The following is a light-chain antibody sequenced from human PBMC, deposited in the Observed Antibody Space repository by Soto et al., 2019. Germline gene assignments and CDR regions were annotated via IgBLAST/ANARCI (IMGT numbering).Light chain of an antibody. CDR1: QTILSSSNNKNS. Sequence: DIVMTQSPDSLAVSLGERATINCKSSQTILSSSNNKNSVAWYQQKPGLPPRLLIFWASTRGSGVPDRFIGGGSATDFTLTIINLQAEDVAVYSCQQYFSLPPTFGRGTKVEIK. J-gene: IGKJ1*01. CDR2: WAS. V-gene: IGKV4-1*01. CDR3: QQYFSLPPT.